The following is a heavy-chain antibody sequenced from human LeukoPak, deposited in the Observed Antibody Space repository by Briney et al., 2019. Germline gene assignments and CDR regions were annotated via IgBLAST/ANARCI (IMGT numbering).Heavy chain of an antibody. V-gene: IGHV3-53*01. J-gene: IGHJ3*02. CDR1: GFTVSSNY. Sequence: GGSLRLSCAASGFTVSSNYMSWVRQAPGKGLEWVSVIYSGGSTYYADSVKGRFTISRDNAKNSLYLQMNSLRVEDTDVYYCARDVGAAAPDAFDIWGQGTMVTVSS. D-gene: IGHD1-26*01. CDR2: IYSGGST. CDR3: ARDVGAAAPDAFDI.